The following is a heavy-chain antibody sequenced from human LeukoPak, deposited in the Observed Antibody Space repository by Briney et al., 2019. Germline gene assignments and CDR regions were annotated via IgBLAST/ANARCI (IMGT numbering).Heavy chain of an antibody. Sequence: AGGSLRLSCAASGFTFSSYEMNWVRQAPGKGLEWVSYISTSGGTIYYADSVKGRFTISRDNAKNSLYLQMNSLRAEDTAIYYCARVVYDSSGYPCDYWGQGTLVTVSS. CDR2: ISTSGGTI. CDR1: GFTFSSYE. D-gene: IGHD3-22*01. V-gene: IGHV3-48*03. J-gene: IGHJ4*02. CDR3: ARVVYDSSGYPCDY.